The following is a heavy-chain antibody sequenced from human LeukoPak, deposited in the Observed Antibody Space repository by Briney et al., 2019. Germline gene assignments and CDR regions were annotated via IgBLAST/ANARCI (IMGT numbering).Heavy chain of an antibody. CDR3: AKEGNRWGSYRFIDY. J-gene: IGHJ4*02. Sequence: PGRSLRLSCAASGFTFSSYGMHWVRQAPGKGLEWVAVISYDGSNKYYADSVKGRFTISRDNSKNTLYLQMNSLRAEDTAVYYCAKEGNRWGSYRFIDYWGQGTLVTVSS. CDR2: ISYDGSNK. CDR1: GFTFSSYG. V-gene: IGHV3-30*18. D-gene: IGHD3-16*02.